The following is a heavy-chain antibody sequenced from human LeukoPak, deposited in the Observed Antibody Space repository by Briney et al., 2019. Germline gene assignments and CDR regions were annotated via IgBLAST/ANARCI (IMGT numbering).Heavy chain of an antibody. CDR2: IRYDGSNK. J-gene: IGHJ5*02. CDR1: GFTFSSYG. CDR3: AKDFDPIVVVPAAVFDP. Sequence: PGRSLRLSCAASGFTFSSYGMHWVRQAPGKGLEWVAFIRYDGSNKYYADSVKGRFTISRDNSKNTLYLQMNSLRAEDTAVYYCAKDFDPIVVVPAAVFDPWGQGTLVTVSS. V-gene: IGHV3-30*02. D-gene: IGHD2-2*01.